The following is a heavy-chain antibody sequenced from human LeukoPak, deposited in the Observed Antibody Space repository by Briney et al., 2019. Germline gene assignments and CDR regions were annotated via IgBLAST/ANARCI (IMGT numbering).Heavy chain of an antibody. CDR2: IYSGGST. CDR3: ARDLGYYYDSSGYYYGDN. CDR1: GFTVSSNY. J-gene: IGHJ4*02. D-gene: IGHD3-22*01. V-gene: IGHV3-53*01. Sequence: GGSLRLSCAASGFTVSSNYMSWVRQAPGKGLEWVSVIYSGGSTYYADSVKGRFTISRDNSKNTLCLQMNSLRAEDTAVYYCARDLGYYYDSSGYYYGDNWGQGTLVTVS.